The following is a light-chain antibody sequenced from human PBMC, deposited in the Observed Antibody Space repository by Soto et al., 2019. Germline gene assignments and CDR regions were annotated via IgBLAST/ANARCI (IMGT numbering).Light chain of an antibody. CDR3: SSYTSSSKV. CDR2: DVS. J-gene: IGLJ2*01. V-gene: IGLV2-14*01. CDR1: SSDVGGYNY. Sequence: QSALTQPAPVSWSPVQSITISCTGTSSDVGGYNYAPWYQQHQCHAPKLMIYDVSNQHSGVSNRCSGSKSGNTASLTISGLQAEDEAAYYCSSYTSSSKVFGGGTKLTVL.